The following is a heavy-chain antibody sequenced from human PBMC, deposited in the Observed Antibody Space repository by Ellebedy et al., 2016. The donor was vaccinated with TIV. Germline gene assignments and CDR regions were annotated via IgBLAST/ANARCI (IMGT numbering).Heavy chain of an antibody. CDR2: IIPIFGKA. CDR3: ASERAIGYYYYGMDV. V-gene: IGHV1-69*13. D-gene: IGHD2/OR15-2a*01. Sequence: SVKVSCXASGGTFSNYAINWVRQAPGQGLEWMGGIIPIFGKANDAQKFQGRVTITADESTSTAYMELSSLRSEDTAVYYCASERAIGYYYYGMDVWGQGTTVTVSS. CDR1: GGTFSNYA. J-gene: IGHJ6*02.